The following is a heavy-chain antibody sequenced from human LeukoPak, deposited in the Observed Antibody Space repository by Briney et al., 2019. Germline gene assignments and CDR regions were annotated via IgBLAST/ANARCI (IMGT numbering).Heavy chain of an antibody. Sequence: PGGSLRLSCAASGFTFDDYAMHWVRQAPGKGLEWVSGISWNSGSIGYADSVKGRFTISRDNAKNSLYLQMNSLRAEDTALYYCAKGTYYYDSSGYYYEDYWGQGTLVTVSS. CDR3: AKGTYYYDSSGYYYEDY. CDR1: GFTFDDYA. V-gene: IGHV3-9*01. D-gene: IGHD3-22*01. CDR2: ISWNSGSI. J-gene: IGHJ4*02.